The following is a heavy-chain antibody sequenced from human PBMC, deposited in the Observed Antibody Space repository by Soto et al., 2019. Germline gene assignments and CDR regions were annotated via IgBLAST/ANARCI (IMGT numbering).Heavy chain of an antibody. CDR3: AKARSGRAIVATTKHVYYYGMDV. CDR1: GFTFSSYG. Sequence: PGGSLRLSCAASGFTFSSYGMSWVRQDPGKGLEWVSAISGSGGSTYYADSVKGRFTISRDNSKNTLYLQMNSLRAEDTAVYYCAKARSGRAIVATTKHVYYYGMDVWGQGTTVTVSS. J-gene: IGHJ6*02. CDR2: ISGSGGST. D-gene: IGHD5-12*01. V-gene: IGHV3-23*01.